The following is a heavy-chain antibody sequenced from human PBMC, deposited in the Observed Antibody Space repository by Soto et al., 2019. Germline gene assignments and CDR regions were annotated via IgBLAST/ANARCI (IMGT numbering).Heavy chain of an antibody. CDR1: GYTFTSYY. CDR2: INPSGGST. CDR3: ARGDLGYCISTSCYLERSYGMDV. Sequence: QVQLVQSGAEVKKPGASVKVSCKASGYTFTSYYMHWVRQAPGQGLEWMGIINPSGGSTSYAKKFQGRVNMTRDTSTSTVYMELSSLRSEDTAVYYCARGDLGYCISTSCYLERSYGMDVWGQGTTVTVSS. D-gene: IGHD2-2*01. V-gene: IGHV1-46*01. J-gene: IGHJ6*02.